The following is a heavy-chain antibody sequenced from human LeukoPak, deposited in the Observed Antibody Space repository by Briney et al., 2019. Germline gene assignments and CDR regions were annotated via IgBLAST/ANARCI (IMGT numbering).Heavy chain of an antibody. CDR1: GGSISNYY. Sequence: KPSETLSLTCTVSGGSISNYYWSWIRKPPGKGLEWIGYIYYSGSTNYNPSLKSRVTISVDTSKNQFSLKLSSVTSADTAVYYCARTSPGLGYHFDYWGQGTLVIVSS. J-gene: IGHJ4*02. CDR2: IYYSGST. D-gene: IGHD3-16*01. V-gene: IGHV4-59*01. CDR3: ARTSPGLGYHFDY.